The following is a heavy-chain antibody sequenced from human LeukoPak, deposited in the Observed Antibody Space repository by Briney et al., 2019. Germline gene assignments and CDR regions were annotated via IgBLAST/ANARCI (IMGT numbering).Heavy chain of an antibody. CDR3: ARDRQYTIIISARTDGFDI. Sequence: ASVKVSCKASGYTFNSYAFSWVRQAPGQGLEWMGWISAYNGNTNYAQKLQGRITMTTDTSTNTAYMELRSLRSDDTAVYYCARDRQYTIIISARTDGFDIWGQGTMVTVSS. V-gene: IGHV1-18*04. CDR2: ISAYNGNT. CDR1: GYTFNSYA. J-gene: IGHJ3*02. D-gene: IGHD3-10*01.